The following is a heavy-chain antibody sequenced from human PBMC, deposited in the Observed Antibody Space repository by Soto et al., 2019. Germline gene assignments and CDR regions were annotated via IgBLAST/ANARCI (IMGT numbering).Heavy chain of an antibody. Sequence: ESLKISCKASGYSFTTYWIGWVRQMPGKGLEWMGIIYPRDSDTRYSPSFQGQVTISVDKSITTAYLQWSSLKASDTAMYYCASPQGYDFWSGYVFDSWGQGTPVTAPQ. CDR2: IYPRDSDT. D-gene: IGHD3-3*01. CDR1: GYSFTTYW. V-gene: IGHV5-51*01. J-gene: IGHJ4*02. CDR3: ASPQGYDFWSGYVFDS.